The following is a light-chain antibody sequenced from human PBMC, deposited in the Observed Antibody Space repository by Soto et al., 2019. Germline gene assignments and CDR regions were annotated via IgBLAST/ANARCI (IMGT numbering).Light chain of an antibody. J-gene: IGLJ3*02. CDR3: VLYRSSIIGV. V-gene: IGLV8-61*01. Sequence: QAVVTQEPAVSLATVGTVTLTCGLSSGSVSITNYPSWYQQTPGQAPRTPIYNTNNRSSGVHDRFSGSSLGNKAALTISGARADDESDYYFVLYRSSIIGVFGGGTKLTVL. CDR2: NTN. CDR1: SGSVSITNY.